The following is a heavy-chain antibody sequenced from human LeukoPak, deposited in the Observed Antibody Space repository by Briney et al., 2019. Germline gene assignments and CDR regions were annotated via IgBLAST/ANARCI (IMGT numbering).Heavy chain of an antibody. CDR3: ARVAGGNYYYYGMDV. V-gene: IGHV4-61*08. J-gene: IGHJ6*02. CDR2: IYYSGST. CDR1: GGSISSGDFY. D-gene: IGHD1-26*01. Sequence: PSETLSLTCSVSGGSISSGDFYCSWIRQPPGKGLEWIGYIYYSGSTNYNPSLKSRVTISVDTSKNQFSLKLSSVTAADTAVYYCARVAGGNYYYYGMDVWGQGTTVTVSS.